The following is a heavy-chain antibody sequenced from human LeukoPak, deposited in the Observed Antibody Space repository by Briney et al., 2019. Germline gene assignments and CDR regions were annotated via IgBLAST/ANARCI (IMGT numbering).Heavy chain of an antibody. Sequence: GGSLRLSCGASVFTFRSYSMNCVPQARGGGRECGSSISSSRSYIYYADSVKGRFTNSRDNAKDSLYLQMNSLRAQDRAVYYCARHPGEFFDAFDIWGQGTMVTVSS. CDR2: ISSSRSYI. CDR1: VFTFRSYS. V-gene: IGHV3-21*01. J-gene: IGHJ3*02. D-gene: IGHD3-16*01. CDR3: ARHPGEFFDAFDI.